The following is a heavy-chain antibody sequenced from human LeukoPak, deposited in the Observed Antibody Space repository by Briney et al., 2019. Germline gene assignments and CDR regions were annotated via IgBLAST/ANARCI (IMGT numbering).Heavy chain of an antibody. D-gene: IGHD6-19*01. CDR2: MNPNSGNT. J-gene: IGHJ5*02. V-gene: IGHV1-8*01. CDR1: GYTFTSYD. CDR3: ARGRAVAGYNWFDP. Sequence: ASVKVSCKASGYTFTSYDINWVRQATGQGLEWMGWMNPNSGNTDYAQKFQGRVTMTRNTSISTAYMELSSLRSEDTAVYYCARGRAVAGYNWFDPWGQGTLVTVSS.